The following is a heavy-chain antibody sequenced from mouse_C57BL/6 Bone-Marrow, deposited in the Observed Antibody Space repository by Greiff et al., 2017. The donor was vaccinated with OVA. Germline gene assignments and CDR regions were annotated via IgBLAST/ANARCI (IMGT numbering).Heavy chain of an antibody. Sequence: VQLQQSGAELVKPGASVKVSCKASGYTFTSYWMHWVKQRPGQGLEWIGRIHPSDSDTNYNQKFKGKATLTVDKSSSTAYMQLSSLTSEDSAVYCCAIGGATVVAKGDAMDYWGQGTSVTVSS. D-gene: IGHD1-1*01. V-gene: IGHV1-74*01. CDR1: GYTFTSYW. CDR3: AIGGATVVAKGDAMDY. J-gene: IGHJ4*01. CDR2: IHPSDSDT.